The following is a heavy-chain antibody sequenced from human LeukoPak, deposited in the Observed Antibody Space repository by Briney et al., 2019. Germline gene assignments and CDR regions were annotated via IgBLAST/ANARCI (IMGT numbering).Heavy chain of an antibody. J-gene: IGHJ4*02. V-gene: IGHV3-11*01. CDR3: AKGSATARPYYFDY. Sequence: KAGGSLRLSCAASGFTFSDYYMSWIRQAPGKGLEWVSYISSSGSTIYYADSVKGRFTISRDNAKNTLYLQMNTLRSEDTAVYYCAKGSATARPYYFDYWGQGTLVTVSS. D-gene: IGHD2-15*01. CDR1: GFTFSDYY. CDR2: ISSSGSTI.